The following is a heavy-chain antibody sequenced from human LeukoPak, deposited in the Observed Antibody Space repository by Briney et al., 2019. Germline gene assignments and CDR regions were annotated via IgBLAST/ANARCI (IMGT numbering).Heavy chain of an antibody. Sequence: PGGSLSLSCAASGFTFDDYAMHWVRQAPGKGLEWVSGISWNSGSIGYADSVKGRFTISRDNSKNTLYLQMNSLRAEDTAVYYCAKDYKYQLPRGYYMDVWGKGTTVTVSS. CDR1: GFTFDDYA. D-gene: IGHD2-2*01. CDR2: ISWNSGSI. V-gene: IGHV3-9*01. CDR3: AKDYKYQLPRGYYMDV. J-gene: IGHJ6*03.